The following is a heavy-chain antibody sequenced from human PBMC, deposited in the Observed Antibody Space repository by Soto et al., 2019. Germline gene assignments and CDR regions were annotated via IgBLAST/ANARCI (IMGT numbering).Heavy chain of an antibody. D-gene: IGHD3-22*01. J-gene: IGHJ4*02. V-gene: IGHV1-2*02. CDR2: INPITGGT. Sequence: ASVKVSCKASGYSFTNYPIAWVRRAPGQGLEWMGWINPITGGTNYAPKFQGRVTMTRDTSITTAYMELSRLRSDDTAVYYCARNYYDSSDRDYLDYWGQGTPVTVSS. CDR1: GYSFTNYP. CDR3: ARNYYDSSDRDYLDY.